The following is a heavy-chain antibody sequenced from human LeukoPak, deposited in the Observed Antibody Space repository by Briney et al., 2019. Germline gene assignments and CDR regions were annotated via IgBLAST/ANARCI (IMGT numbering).Heavy chain of an antibody. CDR3: ARVLPHVDTAMVMGY. J-gene: IGHJ4*02. CDR2: ISYDGSNK. Sequence: PGRSLRLSFAASGFTFSSYAMHWVRQAPGKGLEWVAVISYDGSNKYYADSVKGRFTISRDNSKNTLYLQMNSLRAEDTAVYYCARVLPHVDTAMVMGYWGQGTLVTVSS. D-gene: IGHD5-18*01. CDR1: GFTFSSYA. V-gene: IGHV3-30-3*01.